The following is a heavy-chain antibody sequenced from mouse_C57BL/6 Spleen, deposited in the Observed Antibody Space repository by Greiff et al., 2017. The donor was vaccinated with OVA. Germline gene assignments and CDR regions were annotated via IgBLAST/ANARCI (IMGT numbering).Heavy chain of an antibody. CDR2: IRSKSNNYAT. CDR1: GFSFNTYA. V-gene: IGHV10-1*01. CDR3: VRPNWDGYAMDY. D-gene: IGHD4-1*02. Sequence: EVMLVESGGGLVQPKGSLKLSCAASGFSFNTYAMNWVRQAPGKGLEWVARIRSKSNNYATYYADSVKDRFTISRDDSESMLYLQMNNLKTEDTAMYYCVRPNWDGYAMDYWGQGTSVTVSS. J-gene: IGHJ4*01.